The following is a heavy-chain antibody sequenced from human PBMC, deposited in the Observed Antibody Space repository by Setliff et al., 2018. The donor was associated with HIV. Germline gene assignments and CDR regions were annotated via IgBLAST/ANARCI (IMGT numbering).Heavy chain of an antibody. J-gene: IGHJ6*03. CDR2: THSSGDT. D-gene: IGHD6-13*01. CDR3: ARGVAAAGALMDV. CDR1: GASVSIYF. V-gene: IGHV4-4*07. Sequence: SETLSLTCNVSGASVSIYFWVWIRQPAGKTLEWIGRTHSSGDTHYNPSLNSRVTMSLDTSKDQFSLEMTSVTAADTAVYYCARGVAAAGALMDVWGKGTTVTVSS.